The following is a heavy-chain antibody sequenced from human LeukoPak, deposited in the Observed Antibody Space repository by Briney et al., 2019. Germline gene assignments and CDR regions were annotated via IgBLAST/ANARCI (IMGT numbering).Heavy chain of an antibody. D-gene: IGHD4-17*01. CDR2: IYSGGGT. J-gene: IGHJ4*02. CDR1: GFTVSTNY. Sequence: RSLRLSCAASGFTVSTNYMSWVRQAPGKGLEWVSLIYSGGGTYYADSMKGRFTISTDNPRNTLSLQMNSLRVSDTAVYYCARGFRSVTTWGYFDYWGEGALVTVSS. CDR3: ARGFRSVTTWGYFDY. V-gene: IGHV3-66*01.